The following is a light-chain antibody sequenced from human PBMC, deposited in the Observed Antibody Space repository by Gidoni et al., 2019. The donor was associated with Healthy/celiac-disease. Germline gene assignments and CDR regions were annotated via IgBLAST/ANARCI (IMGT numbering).Light chain of an antibody. CDR2: GAS. Sequence: EIVLTQSPGTLSLSPGERATLSCRASQSVSSSYLAWYQQKPGQAPRLLIYGASSRATGIPDRFSGSGSVTDFTLTISRLEPEDFAVYYCQQYGSSPLVTFXGXTKVEIK. CDR3: QQYGSSPLVT. V-gene: IGKV3-20*01. CDR1: QSVSSSY. J-gene: IGKJ4*01.